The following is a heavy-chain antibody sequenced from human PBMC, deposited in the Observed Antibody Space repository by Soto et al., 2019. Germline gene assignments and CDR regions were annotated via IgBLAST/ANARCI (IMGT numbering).Heavy chain of an antibody. CDR2: IYYSGST. Sequence: SSATLSLTCTVSGGSISSYYWSWIRQPPGKGLEWIGYIYYSGSTNYNPSLKSRVTISVDTSKNQFSLKLSSVTAADTAVYYCAREGFGYTIDYWGQGTLVTVS. V-gene: IGHV4-59*01. CDR3: AREGFGYTIDY. CDR1: GGSISSYY. D-gene: IGHD5-12*01. J-gene: IGHJ4*02.